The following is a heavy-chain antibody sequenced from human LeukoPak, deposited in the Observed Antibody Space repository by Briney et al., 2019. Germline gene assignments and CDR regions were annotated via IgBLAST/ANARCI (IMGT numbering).Heavy chain of an antibody. CDR1: GYTFTSYG. V-gene: IGHV1-69*04. D-gene: IGHD5-12*01. Sequence: SVKVSCKASGYTFTSYGISWVRQAPGQGLEWMGRIIPILGIANYAQKFQGRVTITADKSTSTAYMELSSLRSEDTAVYYCARAEMASPFDYWGQGTLVTVSS. J-gene: IGHJ4*02. CDR2: IIPILGIA. CDR3: ARAEMASPFDY.